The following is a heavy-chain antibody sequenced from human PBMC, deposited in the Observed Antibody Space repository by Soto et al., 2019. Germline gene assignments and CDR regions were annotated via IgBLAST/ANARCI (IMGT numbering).Heavy chain of an antibody. CDR1: GFTFSSYS. Sequence: PGGSLRLSCAASGFTFSSYSLIGVRQTQGKGLEWVSAISSSGYYIYYADSVKGRFTISRDDAQTSLFLHLNSLRAGDTVVYYCARAHNPRVLGVVEHLGQGTLVTVFS. V-gene: IGHV3-21*01. J-gene: IGHJ4*02. CDR2: ISSSGYYI. CDR3: ARAHNPRVLGVVEH. D-gene: IGHD3-10*01.